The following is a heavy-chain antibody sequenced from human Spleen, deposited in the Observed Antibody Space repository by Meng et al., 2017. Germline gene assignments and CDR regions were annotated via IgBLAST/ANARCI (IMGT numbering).Heavy chain of an antibody. CDR3: ARKAGNCITNTCYSLDY. D-gene: IGHD2-15*01. CDR2: INGVFGTT. CDR1: GGIFRNSV. J-gene: IGHJ4*02. V-gene: IGHV1-69*05. Sequence: SVKVSCKTPGGIFRNSVVGWVRQAPGQGLEWMGGINGVFGTTNYAQKFQGRVTITTDEPTSTVYMELARLTSEDTAVYFCARKAGNCITNTCYSLDYWGQGTLVTVSS.